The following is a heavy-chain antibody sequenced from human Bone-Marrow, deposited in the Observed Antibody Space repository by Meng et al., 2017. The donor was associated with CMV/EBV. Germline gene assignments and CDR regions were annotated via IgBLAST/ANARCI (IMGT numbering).Heavy chain of an antibody. Sequence: GGSLRLSCAASGFTFSSYGMHWVRQAPGKGLEWVAFIRYDGSNKYYADSVKGRFTISRDNSKNTLYLQMNSLRAEDTAVYYCAEGGIVVVPAADFDYWGQGTLVTVSS. D-gene: IGHD2-2*01. V-gene: IGHV3-30*02. CDR2: IRYDGSNK. J-gene: IGHJ4*02. CDR3: AEGGIVVVPAADFDY. CDR1: GFTFSSYG.